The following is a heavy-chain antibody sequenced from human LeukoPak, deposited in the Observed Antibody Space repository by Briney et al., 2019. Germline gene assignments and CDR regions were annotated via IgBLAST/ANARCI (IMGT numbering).Heavy chain of an antibody. V-gene: IGHV1-69*01. CDR3: ARHVFRNIAVAGTDPNWYFDL. CDR1: GGTFSSYA. Sequence: ASVKVSCKASGGTFSSYAISWVRQAPGQGLEWMGGIIPIFGTANYAQKFQGRVTITADESTSTAYMELSSLRSEDTAVYYCARHVFRNIAVAGTDPNWYFDLWGRGTLVTDSS. CDR2: IIPIFGTA. J-gene: IGHJ2*01. D-gene: IGHD6-19*01.